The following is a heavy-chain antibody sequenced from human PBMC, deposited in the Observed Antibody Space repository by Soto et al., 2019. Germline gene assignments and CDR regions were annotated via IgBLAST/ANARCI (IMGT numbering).Heavy chain of an antibody. V-gene: IGHV4-59*01. D-gene: IGHD3-3*01. CDR1: GGSISSYY. Sequence: SETLSLTCTVSGGSISSYYWSWIRQPPGKGLEWIGYIYYSGSTNYNPSLKSRVTISVDTSKNQFSLKLSSVAAADTAVYYCARNPAYDFWSGYYTGIQGFDPWGQGTLVTVSS. CDR2: IYYSGST. J-gene: IGHJ5*02. CDR3: ARNPAYDFWSGYYTGIQGFDP.